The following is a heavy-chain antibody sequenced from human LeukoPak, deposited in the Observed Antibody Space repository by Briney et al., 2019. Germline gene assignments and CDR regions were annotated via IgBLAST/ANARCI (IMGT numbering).Heavy chain of an antibody. D-gene: IGHD3-22*01. V-gene: IGHV3-9*01. J-gene: IGHJ5*02. CDR2: IGWNSGSI. CDR3: AKGPYDSSGYNWFDP. CDR1: GFTFDDYA. Sequence: GGSLRLSCAASGFTFDDYAMHWVRQAPGKGLEWVSGIGWNSGSIGYADSVKGRFTISRDNAKNSLYLQMNSLRAEDTALYYCAKGPYDSSGYNWFDPWGQGTLVTVSS.